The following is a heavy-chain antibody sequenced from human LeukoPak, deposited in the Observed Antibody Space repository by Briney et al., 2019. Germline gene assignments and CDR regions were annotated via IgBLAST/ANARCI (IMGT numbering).Heavy chain of an antibody. CDR1: GGTFSSYA. J-gene: IGHJ4*02. D-gene: IGHD3-3*01. CDR2: IIPIFGTA. Sequence: ASVKVSCKASGGTFSSYAISWVRQAPGQGLEWMGGIIPIFGTANYAQKFQGRVTITTDESTSTAYMELGSLRSEDTAVYYCARGNPLYRLGYFDYWGQGTLVTVSS. CDR3: ARGNPLYRLGYFDY. V-gene: IGHV1-69*05.